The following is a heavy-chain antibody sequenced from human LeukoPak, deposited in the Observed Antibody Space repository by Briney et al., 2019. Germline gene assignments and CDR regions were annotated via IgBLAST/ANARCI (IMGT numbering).Heavy chain of an antibody. D-gene: IGHD3-22*01. CDR3: ARGNYYDSSGYYHYYYYYGMDV. J-gene: IGHJ6*02. Sequence: SETLSLTCTVSGGSISSSSSYWGWIRQPPGKGLEWIGGIYYSGSTNYNPSLKSRVTISVDTSKNQFSLKLSSVTAADTAVYYCARGNYYDSSGYYHYYYYYGMDVWGQGTTVTVSS. V-gene: IGHV4-39*07. CDR2: IYYSGST. CDR1: GGSISSSSSY.